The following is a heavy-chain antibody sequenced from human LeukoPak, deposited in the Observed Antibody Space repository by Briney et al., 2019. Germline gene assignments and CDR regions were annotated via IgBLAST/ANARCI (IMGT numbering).Heavy chain of an antibody. CDR3: ARDGRLPFDY. D-gene: IGHD1-26*01. V-gene: IGHV1-3*01. J-gene: IGHJ4*02. Sequence: ASVKVSCKASGYTFTSYAMHWVRQAPGQRLEWMGWINAGNGNTKYSRKFQGRVTITRDTSASTAYMELSSLRSEDTAVYYCARDGRLPFDYWGQGTLVTVSS. CDR1: GYTFTSYA. CDR2: INAGNGNT.